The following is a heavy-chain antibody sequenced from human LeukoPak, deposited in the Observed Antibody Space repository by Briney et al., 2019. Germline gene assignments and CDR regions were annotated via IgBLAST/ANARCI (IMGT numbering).Heavy chain of an antibody. CDR3: ARDNLYSSSWEGGSFDY. Sequence: PSETLSLTCTVSAGSIRSYYWSWIRQHPGKGLEWIEYIYYSGSTYYNPSLKSRVTISVDTSKNQFSLKLSSVTAADTAVYYCARDNLYSSSWEGGSFDYWGQGTLVTVSS. J-gene: IGHJ4*02. CDR2: IYYSGST. CDR1: AGSIRSYY. D-gene: IGHD6-13*01. V-gene: IGHV4-31*03.